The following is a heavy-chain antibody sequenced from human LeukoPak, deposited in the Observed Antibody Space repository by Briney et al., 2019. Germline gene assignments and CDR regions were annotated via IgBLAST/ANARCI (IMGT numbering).Heavy chain of an antibody. CDR1: GYTFTGYY. J-gene: IGHJ6*02. CDR3: ARGVDDSSGYHYRGSGSGRKYYGMDV. Sequence: ASVKVSCKASGYTFTGYYMHWVRQAPGQGLEWMGWINPNSGGTNYAQKFQGWVTMTRDTSISTAYMELSRLRSDDTAVYYCARGVDDSSGYHYRGSGSGRKYYGMDVWGQGTTVTVSS. CDR2: INPNSGGT. V-gene: IGHV1-2*04. D-gene: IGHD3-22*01.